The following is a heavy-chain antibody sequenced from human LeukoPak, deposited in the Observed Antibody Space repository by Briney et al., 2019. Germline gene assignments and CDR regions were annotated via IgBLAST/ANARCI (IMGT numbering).Heavy chain of an antibody. D-gene: IGHD6-19*01. CDR3: ARVTYIGGWTNIDY. CDR2: IYHSGST. J-gene: IGHJ4*02. CDR1: GGSISSYY. V-gene: IGHV4-59*01. Sequence: SETLSLTCTVSGGSISSYYWSWIRQPPGKGLEWIGYIYHSGSTNYNPSLKSRVTVSVDTSKNQFSLKLSSVTAADTAVYYCARVTYIGGWTNIDYWGQGTLVTVSS.